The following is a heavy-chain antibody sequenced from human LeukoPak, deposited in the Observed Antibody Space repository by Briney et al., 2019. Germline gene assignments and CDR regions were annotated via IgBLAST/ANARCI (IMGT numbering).Heavy chain of an antibody. CDR2: IKQDGSEK. Sequence: PGGSLRLSCAASGFTFSSYWMTWVRQAPGKGLEWVANIKQDGSEKYYVDSVKGRFTISRDNAKNSLYLQMNSLRAEDTAVYYCARHERCSSINCIYNWFDPWGQGTLVIVSS. CDR3: ARHERCSSINCIYNWFDP. V-gene: IGHV3-7*01. D-gene: IGHD2-2*01. CDR1: GFTFSSYW. J-gene: IGHJ5*02.